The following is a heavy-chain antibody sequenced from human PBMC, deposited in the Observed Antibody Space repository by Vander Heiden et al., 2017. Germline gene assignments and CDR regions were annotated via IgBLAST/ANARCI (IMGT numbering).Heavy chain of an antibody. J-gene: IGHJ4*02. CDR2: RWYDGSNK. D-gene: IGHD3-22*01. CDR3: ARERNYYDSSGLDY. V-gene: IGHV3-33*01. Sequence: QVQLVESGGGVFQPGRSLRPSCAASGFTFSRYGMHWVRQAPGKGLEWVAVRWYDGSNKYYADSVKGRFTISRDNSKNTLYLQMNSLRAEDTAVYYCARERNYYDSSGLDYWGQGTLVTVSS. CDR1: GFTFSRYG.